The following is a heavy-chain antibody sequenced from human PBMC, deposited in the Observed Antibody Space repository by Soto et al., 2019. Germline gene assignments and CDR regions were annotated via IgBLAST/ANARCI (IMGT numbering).Heavy chain of an antibody. J-gene: IGHJ4*02. CDR2: IYYNGNT. CDR3: ARTDGSGHCDY. D-gene: IGHD3-10*01. CDR1: NGSLSNNF. V-gene: IGHV4-59*01. Sequence: NPSETLSLTCTVSNGSLSNNFWSWIRQSPGKGLEWIAYIYYNGNTNYNPSLESRVTMSLDTSKNQFSLWLKTVTAADTAVYYWARTDGSGHCDYWGPGTQITVSS.